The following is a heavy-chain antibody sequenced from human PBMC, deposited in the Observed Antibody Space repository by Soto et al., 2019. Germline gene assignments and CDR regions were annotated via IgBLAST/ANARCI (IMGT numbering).Heavy chain of an antibody. J-gene: IGHJ4*02. Sequence: PGGSLRLSCAASGFTFSSYAMHWVRQAPGKGLEWVAVISYDGSNKYYADSVKGRFTISRDNSKNTLYPQMNSLRAEDTAVYYCARDRIYSSSWYDYWGQGT. CDR1: GFTFSSYA. V-gene: IGHV3-30-3*01. D-gene: IGHD6-13*01. CDR2: ISYDGSNK. CDR3: ARDRIYSSSWYDY.